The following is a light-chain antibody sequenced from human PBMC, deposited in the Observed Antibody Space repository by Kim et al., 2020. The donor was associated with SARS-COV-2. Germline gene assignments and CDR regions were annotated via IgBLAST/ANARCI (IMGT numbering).Light chain of an antibody. Sequence: VSPGDKATPSCRASQSVDSDLAWYQQTPGQAPRLLIYGASTRATGIPARFSGSGSGTEFTLTISSLQSEDFALYYCQQYDDWPLTFGGGTKVDIK. CDR1: QSVDSD. CDR2: GAS. J-gene: IGKJ4*01. V-gene: IGKV3-15*01. CDR3: QQYDDWPLT.